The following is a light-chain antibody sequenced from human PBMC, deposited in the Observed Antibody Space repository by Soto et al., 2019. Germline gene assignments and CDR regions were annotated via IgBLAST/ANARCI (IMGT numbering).Light chain of an antibody. CDR2: GSS. V-gene: IGKV3-20*01. Sequence: EVVLTQSPGTLSLSPGERATLSCRASHSLTNNYLAWYQQKPGQAPRLLLFGSSDRATGIPDRFSGSGSGTDFTLTISRLEPEDFAVYYCQQYGSSPPYTFGQGTKLEIK. CDR1: HSLTNNY. CDR3: QQYGSSPPYT. J-gene: IGKJ2*01.